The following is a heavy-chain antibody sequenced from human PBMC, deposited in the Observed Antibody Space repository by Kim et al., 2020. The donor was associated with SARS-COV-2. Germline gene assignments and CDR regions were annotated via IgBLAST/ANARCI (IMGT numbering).Heavy chain of an antibody. CDR3: ARDEALDSSSWYYGMDV. D-gene: IGHD6-13*01. Sequence: GGSLRLSCAASGFTFSSYAMHWVRQAPGKGLEWVAVISYDGSNKYYADSVKGRFTISRDNSKNTLYLQMNSLRAEDTAVYYCARDEALDSSSWYYGMDVWGQGTTVTVSS. J-gene: IGHJ6*02. V-gene: IGHV3-30-3*01. CDR2: ISYDGSNK. CDR1: GFTFSSYA.